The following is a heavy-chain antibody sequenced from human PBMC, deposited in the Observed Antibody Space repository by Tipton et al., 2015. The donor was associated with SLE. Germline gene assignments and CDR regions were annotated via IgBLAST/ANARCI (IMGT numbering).Heavy chain of an antibody. J-gene: IGHJ4*02. D-gene: IGHD1-26*01. CDR1: GGSISSGGYS. Sequence: TLSLTCAVSGGSISSGGYSWSWIRQPPGKGLEWIGYFYHSGSTYYNPSLKSRVTISVDRSKNQFSLKLSSVTAADTAVYYCARKKGAIAAFDYWGQGTLVTVSS. CDR3: ARKKGAIAAFDY. V-gene: IGHV4-30-2*01. CDR2: FYHSGST.